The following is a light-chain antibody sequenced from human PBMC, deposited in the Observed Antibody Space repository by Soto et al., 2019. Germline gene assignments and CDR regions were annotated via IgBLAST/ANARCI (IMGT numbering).Light chain of an antibody. CDR2: AAS. J-gene: IGKJ1*01. V-gene: IGKV1-39*01. CDR1: HSISSY. Sequence: DIQMTQSPSSLSASIGDRVTITCRASHSISSYLNWYQQKPGKAPKLLIYAASSLQSGVPSRFSGRGSGTDFTLTISSLQPEDFATYSCQETYTNPRTFGQGTKVEI. CDR3: QETYTNPRT.